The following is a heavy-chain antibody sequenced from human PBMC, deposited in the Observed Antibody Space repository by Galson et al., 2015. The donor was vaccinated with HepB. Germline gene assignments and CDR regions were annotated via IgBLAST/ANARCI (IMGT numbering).Heavy chain of an antibody. CDR3: ARFTTMVAPGID. CDR2: IIPILGRT. J-gene: IGHJ4*02. CDR1: GGTFNSYS. Sequence: SVQVSCKASGGTFNSYSISWVRQAPGQGLEWMGRIIPILGRTHYAQKFQGRVLITPAKSTNTAYMELSSLRFEDTAVYYCARFTTMVAPGIDWGQGTLVIVSS. V-gene: IGHV1-69*02. D-gene: IGHD5-18*01.